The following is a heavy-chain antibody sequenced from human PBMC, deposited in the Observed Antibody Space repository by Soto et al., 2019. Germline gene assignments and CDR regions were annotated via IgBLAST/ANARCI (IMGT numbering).Heavy chain of an antibody. D-gene: IGHD1-1*01. CDR1: GGSVSSSSYY. Sequence: SETLSLTCTVSGGSVSSSSYYWGWIRQPPGKGLEWIGYIYYSGSTNYNPSLKSRVTISVDTSKNQFSLKLSSVTAADTAVYYCARRYGYSFDYWGQGTLVTVSS. J-gene: IGHJ4*02. V-gene: IGHV4-61*05. CDR2: IYYSGST. CDR3: ARRYGYSFDY.